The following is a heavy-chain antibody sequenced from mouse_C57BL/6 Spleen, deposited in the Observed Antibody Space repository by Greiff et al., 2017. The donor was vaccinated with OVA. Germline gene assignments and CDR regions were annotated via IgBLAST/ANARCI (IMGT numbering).Heavy chain of an antibody. J-gene: IGHJ2*01. V-gene: IGHV1-76*01. CDR2: IYPGSGNT. CDR3: ATTDD. CDR1: GYTSTDYY. Sequence: VQLVESGAELVRPGASVKLSCKASGYTSTDYYINWVKQRPGQGLEWIARIYPGSGNTYYNEKFKGKATLTAEKSSSTAYMQLSSLTSEDSDVYFCATTDDWGQGTTLTVSS.